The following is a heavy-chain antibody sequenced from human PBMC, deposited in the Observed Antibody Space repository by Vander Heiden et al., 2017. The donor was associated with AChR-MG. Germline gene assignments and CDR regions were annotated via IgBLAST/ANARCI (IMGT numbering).Heavy chain of an antibody. J-gene: IGHJ4*02. CDR3: TTLLSWFGELLVYFDY. CDR1: GLTFSNTW. Sequence: VQVVESGGGLVKPGGSLRLPWSASGLTFSNTWRDWVRQGPGKGLEWVGRMQSETDGGTTDYAASVKGRFTISRDDSKNTLYLQMNSLKTEDTAVYYCTTLLSWFGELLVYFDYWGQGTLVTVSS. D-gene: IGHD3-10*01. CDR2: MQSETDGGTT. V-gene: IGHV3-15*01.